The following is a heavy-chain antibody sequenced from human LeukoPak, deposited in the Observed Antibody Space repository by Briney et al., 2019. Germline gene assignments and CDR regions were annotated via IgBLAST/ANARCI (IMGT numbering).Heavy chain of an antibody. V-gene: IGHV3-7*03. CDR2: IKADGSEK. CDR1: GLIFSGNS. CDR3: ARGGDFWSTDYYYYGMDV. Sequence: GGSLRLSCAASGLIFSGNSMTWVRQAPGKGLEWVANIKADGSEKYYVDSVKGRFTISRDNTKNSLYLQMDSLRVEDTAMYYCARGGDFWSTDYYYYGMDVWGQGTTVTVSS. D-gene: IGHD3-3*01. J-gene: IGHJ6*02.